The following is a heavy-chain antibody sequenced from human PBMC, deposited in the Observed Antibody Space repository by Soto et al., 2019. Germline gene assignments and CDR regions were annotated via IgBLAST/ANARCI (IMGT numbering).Heavy chain of an antibody. D-gene: IGHD3-9*01. CDR3: AKGPKSYYDILSGFIRY. V-gene: IGHV3-9*01. Sequence: HPGGSLRLSCAASGFTFDDYAMHWVRQAPGKGLEWVSGISWNSGSIGYADSVKGRFTISRDNAKNSLYLQMNSLRAEDTALYYCAKGPKSYYDILSGFIRYWGQGTLVTV. CDR2: ISWNSGSI. CDR1: GFTFDDYA. J-gene: IGHJ4*02.